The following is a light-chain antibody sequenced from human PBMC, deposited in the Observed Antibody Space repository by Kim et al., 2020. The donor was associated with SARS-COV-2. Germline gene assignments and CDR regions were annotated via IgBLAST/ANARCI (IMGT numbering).Light chain of an antibody. CDR2: LNSDGSH. CDR1: SGHGSYA. Sequence: GASVKINCTLSSGHGSYAIAWHPQQPEKGPRYLMKLNSDGSHSKGDGIPDRFSGSSSGAERYLTISSLQSEDEADYYCQTWGTGVVFGGGTQLTVL. J-gene: IGLJ2*01. V-gene: IGLV4-69*01. CDR3: QTWGTGVV.